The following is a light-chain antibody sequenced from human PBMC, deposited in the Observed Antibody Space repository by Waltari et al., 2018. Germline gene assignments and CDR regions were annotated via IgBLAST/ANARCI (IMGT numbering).Light chain of an antibody. CDR3: NSYTTSSTWV. Sequence: QSALTQPASVSGSPGQSITISCTGTSSEIGAYNYVSWYQHLPGKAPKLIISEVSRRPSGVSNRFSGSKSGNMASLTISGLQAEDEADYYCNSYTTSSTWVFGGGTKLTVL. CDR2: EVS. J-gene: IGLJ3*02. CDR1: SSEIGAYNY. V-gene: IGLV2-14*01.